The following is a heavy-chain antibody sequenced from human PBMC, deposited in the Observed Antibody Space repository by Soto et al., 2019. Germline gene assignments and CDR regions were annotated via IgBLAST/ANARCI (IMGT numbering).Heavy chain of an antibody. CDR3: AKDLLVEMATIMSVGPY. V-gene: IGHV3-23*01. D-gene: IGHD5-12*01. Sequence: GGSLRLSCAASGFTFSSYAMSWVRQAPGKGLEWVSAISGSGGSTYYADSVKGRFTISRDNSKNTLYLQMNSLRAEDTAVYYCAKDLLVEMATIMSVGPYSGQGTLDIVSS. J-gene: IGHJ4*02. CDR2: ISGSGGST. CDR1: GFTFSSYA.